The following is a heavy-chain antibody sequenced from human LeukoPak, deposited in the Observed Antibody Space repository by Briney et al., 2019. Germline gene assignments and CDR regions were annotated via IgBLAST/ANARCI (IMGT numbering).Heavy chain of an antibody. D-gene: IGHD3-10*01. V-gene: IGHV3-9*01. J-gene: IGHJ6*02. Sequence: PGGSLRLSCAASGFTFDDYAMHWVRQAPGKGLEWVSGISWNSGSIGYADSVKGRFTISRDNAKNSLYLQMNSLRAEDTALYYCAKSSRSGSLYYYYGMDVWGQGTTVTVSS. CDR3: AKSSRSGSLYYYYGMDV. CDR1: GFTFDDYA. CDR2: ISWNSGSI.